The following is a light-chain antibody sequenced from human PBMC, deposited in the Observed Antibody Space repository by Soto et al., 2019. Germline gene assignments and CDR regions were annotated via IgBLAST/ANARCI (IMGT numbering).Light chain of an antibody. CDR2: ATS. Sequence: DIHMTQSPSSLSASLGDRVTITFRASQSISTYLIWYQQKPGKAPKLLIYATSSLQSGVPSRFSGSGSGTDFTLTISSLQPEDFATYYCQQSYSTPPGTFGQGTKVDI. CDR1: QSISTY. J-gene: IGKJ1*01. V-gene: IGKV1-39*01. CDR3: QQSYSTPPGT.